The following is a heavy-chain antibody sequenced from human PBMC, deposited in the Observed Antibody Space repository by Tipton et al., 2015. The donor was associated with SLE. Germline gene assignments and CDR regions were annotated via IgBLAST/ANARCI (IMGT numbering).Heavy chain of an antibody. D-gene: IGHD6-13*01. CDR1: GGSISSGGYY. Sequence: TLSLTCTVSGGSISSGGYYWSWIRQHPGKGLEWIGYIYYSGSTYCNPSLKSRVTISVDTSKNQFSLKLSSVTAADTAVYYCAKSVYTSSLDAFDIWDQGTMVTVSS. CDR2: IYYSGST. CDR3: AKSVYTSSLDAFDI. V-gene: IGHV4-31*03. J-gene: IGHJ3*02.